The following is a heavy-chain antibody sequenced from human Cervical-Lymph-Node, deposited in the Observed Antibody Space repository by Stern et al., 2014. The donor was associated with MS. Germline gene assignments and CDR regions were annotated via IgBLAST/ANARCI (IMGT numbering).Heavy chain of an antibody. D-gene: IGHD1-14*01. V-gene: IGHV5-51*01. Sequence: VQLVQSGAELIRPGGSLKISCKGSGFKFSIYWIAWVRQMPGKGLEWMGIIYPGDSETRYSPSFQGQVTMSADKSTSTAYLQWSSLNASDTAMYFCARQTTAWASDVWGQGTLVTVSS. CDR3: ARQTTAWASDV. CDR1: GFKFSIYW. CDR2: IYPGDSET. J-gene: IGHJ4*02.